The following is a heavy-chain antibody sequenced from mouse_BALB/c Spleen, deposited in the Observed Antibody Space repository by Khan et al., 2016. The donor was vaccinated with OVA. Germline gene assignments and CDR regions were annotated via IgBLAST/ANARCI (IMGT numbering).Heavy chain of an antibody. V-gene: IGHV14-3*02. Sequence: VQLQQSGAELVKPGASVKLSCTASGFNIKDTYMHWVKQRPEQGLEWIGRIDPANGNTQYDPTFQGKATITADTSSNTAYLQLSSLTSEDTAVYDCAVRWDIDDTYDGYTMDYWGQGTSVTVSS. J-gene: IGHJ4*01. D-gene: IGHD2-12*01. CDR3: AVRWDIDDTYDGYTMDY. CDR2: IDPANGNT. CDR1: GFNIKDTY.